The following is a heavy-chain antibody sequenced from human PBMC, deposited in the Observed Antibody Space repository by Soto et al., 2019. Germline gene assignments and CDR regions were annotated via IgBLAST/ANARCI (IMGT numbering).Heavy chain of an antibody. D-gene: IGHD4-4*01. CDR3: ASTVTTAYYYYGMDG. CDR2: ISSSGSTI. Sequence: PGGSLRLSCAASGFTFSDYYMSWIRQAPGKGLEWVSYISSSGSTIYYADSVKGRFTISRDNAKNSLYLQMNSLRAEDTAVYYCASTVTTAYYYYGMDGWGQGTTVTVSS. J-gene: IGHJ6*02. V-gene: IGHV3-11*01. CDR1: GFTFSDYY.